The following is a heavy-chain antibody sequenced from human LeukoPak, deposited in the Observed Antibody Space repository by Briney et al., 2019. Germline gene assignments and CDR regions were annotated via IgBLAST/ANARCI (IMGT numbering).Heavy chain of an antibody. V-gene: IGHV4-38-2*01. CDR2: IYYSGST. CDR3: ARRYDFWSGYPSYYYYYYMDV. Sequence: SETLSLTCAVSGYSISSGYYWGWIRQPPGKGLEWIGSIYYSGSTYYNPSLKSRVTISVDTSKNQFSLKLSSVTAADTAVYYCARRYDFWSGYPSYYYYYYMDVWGKGTTVTVSS. D-gene: IGHD3-3*01. CDR1: GYSISSGYY. J-gene: IGHJ6*03.